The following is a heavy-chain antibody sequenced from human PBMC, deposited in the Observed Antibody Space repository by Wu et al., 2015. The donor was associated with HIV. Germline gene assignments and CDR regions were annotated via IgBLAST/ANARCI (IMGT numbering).Heavy chain of an antibody. CDR1: GGTFNTYS. CDR3: ARSASLYDISGQLDY. Sequence: QVQLVQSGAEVKKPGSSVKVSCKASGGTFNTYSINWVRQAPGQGLEWMGGIIPIFGPANYAQKFQGRLTIVADKSTNTAYMELSSLRSEDTAMYYCARSASLYDISGQLDYWGQGTLVTVSS. J-gene: IGHJ4*02. V-gene: IGHV1-69*14. D-gene: IGHD3-22*01. CDR2: IIPIFGPA.